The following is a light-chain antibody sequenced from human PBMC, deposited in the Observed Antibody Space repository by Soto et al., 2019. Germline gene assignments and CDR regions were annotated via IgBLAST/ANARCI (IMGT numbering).Light chain of an antibody. V-gene: IGLV2-14*01. J-gene: IGLJ1*01. CDR1: SSDVGGYNY. Sequence: QSALTQPASVSGSPGQSITISCTGTSSDVGGYNYVSWYQQHPGKAPKLMIYEVSHRPSGVSNRFSGSKSGNTASLTISGLQAEDEAKYYCSSYTSSSTYVFGTGTKLTVL. CDR3: SSYTSSSTYV. CDR2: EVS.